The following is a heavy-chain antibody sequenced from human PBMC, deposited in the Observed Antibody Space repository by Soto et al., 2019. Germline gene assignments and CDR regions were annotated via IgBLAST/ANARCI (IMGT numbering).Heavy chain of an antibody. CDR1: GFTFSSYA. J-gene: IGHJ4*02. CDR2: ISGSGGST. D-gene: IGHD6-13*01. CDR3: AKTRPVYSSKGYYFDY. Sequence: GGPLRLSCAASGFTFSSYAMSWVRQAPGKGLEWVSAISGSGGSTYYADSVKGRFTISRDNSKNTLYLQMNSLRAEDTAVYYCAKTRPVYSSKGYYFDYWGQGTLVTVSS. V-gene: IGHV3-23*01.